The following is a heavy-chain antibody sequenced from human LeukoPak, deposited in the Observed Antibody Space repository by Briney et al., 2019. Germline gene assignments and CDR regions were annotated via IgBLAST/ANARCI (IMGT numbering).Heavy chain of an antibody. J-gene: IGHJ4*02. CDR1: GYTFTSYY. CDR3: ARSHHVEMATALDY. V-gene: IGHV1-46*01. D-gene: IGHD5-24*01. CDR2: INPSGGGT. Sequence: ASVKVSCKASGYTFTSYYMLWVRQAPGQGLEWMGIINPSGGGTSHALKFQRRVTMTRDTSTSTVYMELSSLRSEDTAVYYCARSHHVEMATALDYWGQGTLVTVSS.